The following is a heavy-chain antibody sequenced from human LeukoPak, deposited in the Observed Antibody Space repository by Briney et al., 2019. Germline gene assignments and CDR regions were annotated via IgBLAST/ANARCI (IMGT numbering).Heavy chain of an antibody. D-gene: IGHD4-23*01. Sequence: PSETLSLTCAVYGGSFSGHHWNWIRQTAGKGLEWIGEVNHGGSTNYNPSLKSRVTISVDTSKNQFFLKLSSVTAADTGVYYCARDPTTVVTLPYYFDFWGHGTLVAVSS. CDR3: ARDPTTVVTLPYYFDF. J-gene: IGHJ4*01. CDR2: VNHGGST. CDR1: GGSFSGHH. V-gene: IGHV4-34*01.